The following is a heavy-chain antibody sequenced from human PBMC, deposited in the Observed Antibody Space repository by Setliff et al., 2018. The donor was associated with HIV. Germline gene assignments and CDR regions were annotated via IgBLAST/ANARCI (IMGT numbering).Heavy chain of an antibody. J-gene: IGHJ4*02. V-gene: IGHV4-4*07. CDR1: GDSLNTYY. CDR3: ARGNNDLESFDY. Sequence: SETLSLTCNVSGDSLNTYYWSWIRQSDGKGLEWIGRIYASGKTTFNPSLKSRVRMSVDTSKNQFSLKLTSVTASDTAVYYCARGNNDLESFDYWGQGALVTVSS. D-gene: IGHD3-3*01. CDR2: IYASGKT.